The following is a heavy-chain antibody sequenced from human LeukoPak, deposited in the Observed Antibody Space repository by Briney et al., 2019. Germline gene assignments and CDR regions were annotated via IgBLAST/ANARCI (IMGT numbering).Heavy chain of an antibody. CDR1: GASTTSYY. J-gene: IGHJ4*02. CDR2: IYSDGTT. Sequence: WETLSLTCSVSGASTTSYYWNWIRQAPGKGLEWIGYIYSDGTTSYSPSLRSRVTISIDTSRNQFSLKLSSVTAADAAVYYCARDTRSYDTSGYYYFDYWGQGALVTVSS. CDR3: ARDTRSYDTSGYYYFDY. V-gene: IGHV4-59*01. D-gene: IGHD3-22*01.